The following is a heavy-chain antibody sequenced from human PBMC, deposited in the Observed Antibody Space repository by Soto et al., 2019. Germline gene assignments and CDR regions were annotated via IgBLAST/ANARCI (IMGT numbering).Heavy chain of an antibody. J-gene: IGHJ4*02. CDR2: ISYDGSNK. D-gene: IGHD3-3*01. Sequence: PGGSLRLSCAASGFTFSSYGMHWVRQAPGKGLEWVAVISYDGSNKYYADSVKGRFTISRDNSKNTLYLQMNSLRAEDTAVYYCAKDSTIFVPSSFDYWGQGTLVTVSS. V-gene: IGHV3-30*18. CDR1: GFTFSSYG. CDR3: AKDSTIFVPSSFDY.